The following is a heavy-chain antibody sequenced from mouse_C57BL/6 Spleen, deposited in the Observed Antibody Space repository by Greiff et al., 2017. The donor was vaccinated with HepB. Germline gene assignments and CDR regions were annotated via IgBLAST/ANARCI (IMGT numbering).Heavy chain of an antibody. V-gene: IGHV3-6*01. CDR3: ASDYYGSSCAY. J-gene: IGHJ3*01. CDR1: GYSITSGYY. Sequence: EVQLKESGPGLVKPSQSLSLTCSVTGYSITSGYYWNWIRQFPGNKLEWMGYISYDGSNNYNPSLKNRISITRDTSKNQFFLKLNSVTTEDTATYYCASDYYGSSCAYWGQGTLVTVSA. D-gene: IGHD1-1*01. CDR2: ISYDGSN.